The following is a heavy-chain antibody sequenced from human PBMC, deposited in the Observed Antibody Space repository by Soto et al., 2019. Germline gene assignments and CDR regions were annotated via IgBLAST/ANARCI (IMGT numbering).Heavy chain of an antibody. D-gene: IGHD2-15*01. V-gene: IGHV3-7*01. CDR1: GFTFSSYW. J-gene: IGHJ4*02. CDR2: IKQDGSEK. CDR3: ARDRGDCSGGSCDRRGVFDY. Sequence: EVQLVESGGGLVQPGGSLRLSCAASGFTFSSYWMSWVRQAPGKGLEWVANIKQDGSEKYYVDSVKGRFTISRDNAKNSLYMQMNSMRAEDTAVYYCARDRGDCSGGSCDRRGVFDYWGQGTLVTVSS.